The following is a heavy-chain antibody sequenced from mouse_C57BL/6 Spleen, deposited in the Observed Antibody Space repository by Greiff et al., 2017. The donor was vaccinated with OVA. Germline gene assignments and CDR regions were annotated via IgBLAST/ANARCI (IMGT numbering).Heavy chain of an antibody. V-gene: IGHV5-16*01. CDR3: AREPYAMDY. J-gene: IGHJ4*01. Sequence: EVKLVESEGGLVQPGSSMKLSCTASGFTFSDYYMAWVRQVPEKGLEWVANINYDGSSTYYLDSLKSRFIISRDNAKNILYLQMSSLKSEDTATYYCAREPYAMDYWGQGTSVTVSS. CDR1: GFTFSDYY. CDR2: INYDGSST.